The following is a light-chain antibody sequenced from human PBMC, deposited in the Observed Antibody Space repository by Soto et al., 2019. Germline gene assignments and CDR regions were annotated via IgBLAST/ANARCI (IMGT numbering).Light chain of an antibody. CDR3: HQLNNYPLT. CDR2: AAS. Sequence: DIQMTQSPSTLSASVGDRVTITCRASQSISSRLAWYQQKPGKAPNLLIYAASTLQSGVPSRFSGSGSGTDFTLTISSLQPEDFATYYCHQLNNYPLTFGGGTKVDTK. CDR1: QSISSR. J-gene: IGKJ4*01. V-gene: IGKV1-9*01.